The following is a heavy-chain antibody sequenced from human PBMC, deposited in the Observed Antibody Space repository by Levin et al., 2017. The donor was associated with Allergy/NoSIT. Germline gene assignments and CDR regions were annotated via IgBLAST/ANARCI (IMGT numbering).Heavy chain of an antibody. D-gene: IGHD4-17*01. V-gene: IGHV3-30-3*01. CDR2: ISYDGAKK. CDR1: GFTFTKFA. CDR3: ARSNGDYTLWYYGLDV. Sequence: SCVVSGFTFTKFAIHWVRRAPGRGLEWVAVISYDGAKKFYADSVKGRFTISRDNSKNTVDLEMTSLHSDDTGVYSCARSNGDYTLWYYGLDVWGQGTAVTVSS. J-gene: IGHJ6*02.